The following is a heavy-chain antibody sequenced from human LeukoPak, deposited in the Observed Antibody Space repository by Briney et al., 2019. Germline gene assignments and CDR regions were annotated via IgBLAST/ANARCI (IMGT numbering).Heavy chain of an antibody. CDR2: ISYDGSNK. D-gene: IGHD5-18*01. CDR3: AKDVDTAMAPQVLDY. CDR1: GFTFSSYG. V-gene: IGHV3-30*18. Sequence: GRSLRLSCAASGFTFSSYGMPWVRQAPGKGLEWVAVISYDGSNKYYADSVKGRFTISRDNSKNTLYLQMNSLRAEDTAVYYCAKDVDTAMAPQVLDYWGQGTLVTVSS. J-gene: IGHJ4*02.